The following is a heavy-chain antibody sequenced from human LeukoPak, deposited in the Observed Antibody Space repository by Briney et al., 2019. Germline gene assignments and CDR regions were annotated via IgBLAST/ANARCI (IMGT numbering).Heavy chain of an antibody. V-gene: IGHV4-61*08. D-gene: IGHD2-21*02. CDR3: ARVSSCGGDCYFRGPFFDY. CDR1: GGSISSGGYY. CDR2: IYYSGST. J-gene: IGHJ4*02. Sequence: PSETLSLTCTVSGGSISSGGYYWSWIRQHLGKGLEWIGYIYYSGSTYCNPSLKSRVTISVDTSKNQFSLKLSSVTAADTAVYYCARVSSCGGDCYFRGPFFDYWGQGTLVTVSS.